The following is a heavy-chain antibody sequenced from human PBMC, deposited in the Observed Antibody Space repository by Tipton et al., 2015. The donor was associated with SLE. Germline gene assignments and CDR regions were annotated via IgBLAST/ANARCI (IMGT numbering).Heavy chain of an antibody. V-gene: IGHV4-4*08. CDR1: GDSITNFF. CDR3: ARVNPGAGDAFDI. Sequence: TLSLTCTVSGDSITNFFWSWIRQPPGKGLEWIGYLYTGGSTHHNPSLQSRVTISVDTSKNQFSLKLSSVTAADTAVYYCARVNPGAGDAFDIWGQGTMVTVSS. CDR2: LYTGGST. J-gene: IGHJ3*02. D-gene: IGHD6-19*01.